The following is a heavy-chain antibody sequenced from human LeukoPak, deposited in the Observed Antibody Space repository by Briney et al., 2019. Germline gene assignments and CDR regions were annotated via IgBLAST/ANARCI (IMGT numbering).Heavy chain of an antibody. CDR3: ARSSHYASSGYYRVLRYNWFDP. CDR2: IYTSGST. V-gene: IGHV4-61*02. D-gene: IGHD3-22*01. Sequence: SQTLSLTCTVSGGSISSGSYYWSWIRQPAGKGLEWIGRIYTSGSTNYNPSLKSRVTISVDTSKNQFSLKLSSVTAADTAVYYCARSSHYASSGYYRVLRYNWFDPWGQGTLVTVSS. J-gene: IGHJ5*02. CDR1: GGSISSGSYY.